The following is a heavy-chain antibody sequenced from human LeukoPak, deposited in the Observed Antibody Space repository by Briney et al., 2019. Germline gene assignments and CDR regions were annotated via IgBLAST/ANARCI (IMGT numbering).Heavy chain of an antibody. D-gene: IGHD3-22*01. CDR3: ARVLEGTYYYDSSGKINWFDP. CDR1: GYTFTGYY. V-gene: IGHV1-2*02. J-gene: IGHJ5*02. Sequence: GASVKVSCKASGYTFTGYYMHWVRQAPGQGLEWMGWINLNSGGTNYAQKFQGRVTMTRDTSISTAYMELSRLRSDDTAVYYCARVLEGTYYYDSSGKINWFDPWGQGTLVTVSS. CDR2: INLNSGGT.